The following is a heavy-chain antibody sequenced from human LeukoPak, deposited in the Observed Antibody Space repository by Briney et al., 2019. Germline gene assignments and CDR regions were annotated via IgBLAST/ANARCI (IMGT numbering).Heavy chain of an antibody. CDR1: GGSFSGYY. V-gene: IGHV4-34*01. D-gene: IGHD4-17*01. Sequence: SETLSLTCAVYGGSFSGYYWSWIRHPPGKGLEWIGEINHSGSTNYNPSLKSRVTISVDTSKNQFSLRLSSVTAADTAVYYCARGATVTTMDYYYYYMDVWGKGTTVTVSS. CDR3: ARGATVTTMDYYYYYMDV. J-gene: IGHJ6*03. CDR2: INHSGST.